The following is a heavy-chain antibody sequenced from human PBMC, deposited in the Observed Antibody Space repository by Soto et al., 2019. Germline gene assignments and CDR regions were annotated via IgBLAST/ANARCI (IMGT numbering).Heavy chain of an antibody. CDR1: GGSIGSSNYY. J-gene: IGHJ6*02. Sequence: SETLSLTCIVSGGSIGSSNYYWAWIRQPAGKALEWIGSIYDTGVTYYNPPLESRVSLSVDTSKNEFYLKVSSVTAADTAEYDGARHKHWNYSGRDVWGQGTTVTV. D-gene: IGHD1-1*01. CDR2: IYDTGVT. CDR3: ARHKHWNYSGRDV. V-gene: IGHV4-39*01.